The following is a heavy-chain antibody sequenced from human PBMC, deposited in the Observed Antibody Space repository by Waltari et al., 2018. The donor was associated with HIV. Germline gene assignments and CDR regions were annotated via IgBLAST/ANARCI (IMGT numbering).Heavy chain of an antibody. D-gene: IGHD3-22*01. Sequence: EVQLVESGGGLVKPGGSLRLSCPASGFTFSRFSMNWVRQAPGKGLEWVSSISSSSSYIYYADSVKGRCTISRDNAKNSLYLQMNSLRAEDTAAYYCARDKAITMIVGYYFDYWGQGTLVTVSS. CDR3: ARDKAITMIVGYYFDY. CDR2: ISSSSSYI. CDR1: GFTFSRFS. J-gene: IGHJ4*02. V-gene: IGHV3-21*01.